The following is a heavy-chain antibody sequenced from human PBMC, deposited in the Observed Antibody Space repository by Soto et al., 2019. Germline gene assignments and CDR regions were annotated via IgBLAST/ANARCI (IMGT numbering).Heavy chain of an antibody. CDR3: ARDRRKGTTVTTRWFDP. Sequence: QVQLQESGPGLVKPSGTLSHTCAVSSGSISSSNWWSWVRRPPGKGLEWIGEIYHSGSTNYNPSLKSRVTISVDKSKNQFSLKLSSVTAADTAVYYCARDRRKGTTVTTRWFDPWGQGTLVTVSS. CDR1: SGSISSSNW. J-gene: IGHJ5*02. D-gene: IGHD4-17*01. V-gene: IGHV4-4*02. CDR2: IYHSGST.